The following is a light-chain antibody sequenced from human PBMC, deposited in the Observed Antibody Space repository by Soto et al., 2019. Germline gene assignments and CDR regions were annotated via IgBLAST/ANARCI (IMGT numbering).Light chain of an antibody. CDR2: GAS. CDR3: QQYGSSPWT. CDR1: QSVSSSY. V-gene: IGKV3-20*01. Sequence: EIALTQSPGTLSLSPGERATLSCRASQSVSSSYLAWYPQKPGQAPRLLIYGASSRATGIPDRFSGSGSGTDFTLTISRLEPEDFAVYYCQQYGSSPWTFGQGTKVEIK. J-gene: IGKJ1*01.